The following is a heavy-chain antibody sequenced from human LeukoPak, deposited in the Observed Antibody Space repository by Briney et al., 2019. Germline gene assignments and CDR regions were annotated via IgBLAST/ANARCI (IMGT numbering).Heavy chain of an antibody. Sequence: SETLSLTCTVSGGSISSYYWSWIRQPAGKGLEWIGRIYTSGSTYYNPSLKSRVTMSVDTSKNQFSLKLSSVTAADTAVYYCAGLIRPGWFDPWGQGTLVTVSS. CDR1: GGSISSYY. V-gene: IGHV4-4*07. D-gene: IGHD1-14*01. CDR3: AGLIRPGWFDP. J-gene: IGHJ5*02. CDR2: IYTSGST.